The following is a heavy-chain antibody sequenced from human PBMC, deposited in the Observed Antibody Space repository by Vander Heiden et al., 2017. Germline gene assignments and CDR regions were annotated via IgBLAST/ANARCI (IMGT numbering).Heavy chain of an antibody. CDR2: ISSSSTYK. D-gene: IGHD3-16*01. Sequence: EVQLVESGGGLVKPGGSLRLSCAASGFTFSSDSMNWVRQAPGKGLEWVSSISSSSTYKYYVDSVKGRFTISRDNAKNSLYLQMNSLRAEDTAVYYCASQGVSFYWGQGTLVTVSS. V-gene: IGHV3-21*01. CDR1: GFTFSSDS. CDR3: ASQGVSFY. J-gene: IGHJ4*02.